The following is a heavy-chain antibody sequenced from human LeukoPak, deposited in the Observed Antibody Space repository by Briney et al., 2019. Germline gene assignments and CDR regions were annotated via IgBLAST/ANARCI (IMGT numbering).Heavy chain of an antibody. J-gene: IGHJ4*02. CDR3: ARCVAAAGTNYPPDY. Sequence: PGGSLRLSCAASGFTFSDYYMSWIRQAPGKGLGWVSYISSSGSTIYYADSVKGRFTISRDNAKNSLYLQMNSLRAEDTAVYYCARCVAAAGTNYPPDYWGQGTLVTVSS. D-gene: IGHD6-13*01. V-gene: IGHV3-11*04. CDR1: GFTFSDYY. CDR2: ISSSGSTI.